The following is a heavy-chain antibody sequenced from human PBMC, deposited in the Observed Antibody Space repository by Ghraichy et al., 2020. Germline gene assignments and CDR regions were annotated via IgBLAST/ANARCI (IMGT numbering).Heavy chain of an antibody. V-gene: IGHV1-18*01. D-gene: IGHD3-16*01. CDR1: GYRFSSYG. CDR2: VSGDSGKT. Sequence: ASVKVSCKTSGYRFSSYGISWVRQVPSWVRQAPGQGLEWMGWVSGDSGKTVYAQKFQGRVTMTTDTSTNTAYMELRSLTSADTSLFFCTRDLGEPLTFGYWGQGTLVTVAS. CDR3: TRDLGEPLTFGY. J-gene: IGHJ4*02.